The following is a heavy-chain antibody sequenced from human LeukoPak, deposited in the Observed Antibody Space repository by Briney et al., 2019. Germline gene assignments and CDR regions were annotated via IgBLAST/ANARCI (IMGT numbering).Heavy chain of an antibody. J-gene: IGHJ4*02. Sequence: SETLSLTCTVSGGSIRSYYWSWIRQPPGKGLEWIGYIYYSGSTNYNPSLKSRVTISVDTSKNQFSLKLSSVTAADTAVYYCARGIDLWSGYYYFDYWGQGTLVTVSS. D-gene: IGHD3-3*01. CDR1: GGSIRSYY. CDR3: ARGIDLWSGYYYFDY. CDR2: IYYSGST. V-gene: IGHV4-59*01.